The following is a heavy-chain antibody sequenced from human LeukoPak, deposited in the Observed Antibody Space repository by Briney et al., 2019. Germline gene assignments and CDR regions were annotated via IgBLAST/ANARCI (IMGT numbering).Heavy chain of an antibody. D-gene: IGHD3-16*01. J-gene: IGHJ4*02. CDR2: ISTSSSYI. V-gene: IGHV3-21*01. CDR1: GFTFGSYN. Sequence: PGGSLRLSCAVSGFTFGSYNMNWVRQAPGKGLEWVSSISTSSSYIYYADSVKGRFTISRDNAKKSLYLQMNSLGAEDTAVYYCARDHSSELYVWGSYGTYYFDYWGQGTLVTVSS. CDR3: ARDHSSELYVWGSYGTYYFDY.